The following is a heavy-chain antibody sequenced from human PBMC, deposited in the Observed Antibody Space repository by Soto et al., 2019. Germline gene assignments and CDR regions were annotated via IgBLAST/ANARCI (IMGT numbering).Heavy chain of an antibody. J-gene: IGHJ5*02. CDR1: GGSLSGYY. CDR3: ARAPMGGSGYYYSDWFDP. D-gene: IGHD3-22*01. Sequence: SETLSLTCAVYGGSLSGYYWSWIRQPPGKGLEWIGEINHSGSTNYNPSLKSRVTISVDTSKNQFSLKLSSVTAADTAVYYCARAPMGGSGYYYSDWFDPWGQGTLVTVSS. CDR2: INHSGST. V-gene: IGHV4-34*01.